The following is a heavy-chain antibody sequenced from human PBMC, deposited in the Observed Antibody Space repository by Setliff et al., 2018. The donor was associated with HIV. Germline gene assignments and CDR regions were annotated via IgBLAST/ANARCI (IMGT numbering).Heavy chain of an antibody. J-gene: IGHJ6*03. CDR2: IDYSGST. Sequence: SETLSLTCTVSGGSISEYYWSWIRQPPGKGLEWIGYIDYSGSTNYNASLKSRLTISVDTSKNQFSLKLSSVTAADTAVYYCARGRRYCSGGSCYVVGWYYYYYMDVWGKGTTVTV. D-gene: IGHD2-15*01. CDR1: GGSISEYY. CDR3: ARGRRYCSGGSCYVVGWYYYYYMDV. V-gene: IGHV4-59*12.